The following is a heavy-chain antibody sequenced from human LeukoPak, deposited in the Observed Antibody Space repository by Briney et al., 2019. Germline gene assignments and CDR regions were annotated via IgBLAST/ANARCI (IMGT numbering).Heavy chain of an antibody. V-gene: IGHV3-64*01. D-gene: IGHD5-18*01. CDR3: ARGRGGYSYDYYYYYYMDV. J-gene: IGHJ6*03. CDR2: ISSNGGST. CDR1: GFTFSSYA. Sequence: PGGSLRLSCAASGFTFSSYAMHWVRQAPGKGLEYVSAISSNGGSTYYANSVKGRFTISRDNSKNTLYLQMGSLRAEDMAVYYCARGRGGYSYDYYYYYYMDVWGKGTTVTVSS.